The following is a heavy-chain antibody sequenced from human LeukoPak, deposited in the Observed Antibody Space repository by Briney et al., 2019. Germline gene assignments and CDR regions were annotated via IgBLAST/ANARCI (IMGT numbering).Heavy chain of an antibody. V-gene: IGHV1-8*01. D-gene: IGHD3-10*01. CDR2: MNPNSGNT. CDR3: ARGFGALWFGELYYYYGMDV. J-gene: IGHJ6*02. Sequence: ASVKVSCKASGYTFTSYDINWVRQATGQGLEWMGWMNPNSGNTGYAQKFQGRVTMTRNTSISTTYMELSSLRSEDTAVYYCARGFGALWFGELYYYYGMDVWGQGTTVTVSS. CDR1: GYTFTSYD.